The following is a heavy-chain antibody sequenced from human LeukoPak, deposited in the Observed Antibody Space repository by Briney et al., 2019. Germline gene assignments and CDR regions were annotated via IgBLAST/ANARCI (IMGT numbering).Heavy chain of an antibody. D-gene: IGHD3-3*02. J-gene: IGHJ6*02. Sequence: SETLSLTCAVYGGSFSGYYWSWIHQPPGKGLEWIGEINHSGSTNYNPSLKSRVTISVDTSKNQFSLKLSSVTAADTAVYYCARGQGSVNISPYYYYGMDVWGQGTTVTVSS. CDR2: INHSGST. CDR1: GGSFSGYY. CDR3: ARGQGSVNISPYYYYGMDV. V-gene: IGHV4-34*01.